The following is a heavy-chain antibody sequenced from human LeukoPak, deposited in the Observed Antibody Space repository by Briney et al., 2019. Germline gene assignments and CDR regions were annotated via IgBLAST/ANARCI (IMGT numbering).Heavy chain of an antibody. CDR2: ISYDGSNK. J-gene: IGHJ4*02. Sequence: GRSLRLSCAASGFTFSSYAMHWVRQAPGKGLEWVAVISYDGSNKYYADSVKGRFTISRDNSKNTLYLQMNSLRAEDTAVYYCARYSSGWYALDYWGQGTLVTVSS. CDR1: GFTFSSYA. CDR3: ARYSSGWYALDY. D-gene: IGHD6-19*01. V-gene: IGHV3-30-3*01.